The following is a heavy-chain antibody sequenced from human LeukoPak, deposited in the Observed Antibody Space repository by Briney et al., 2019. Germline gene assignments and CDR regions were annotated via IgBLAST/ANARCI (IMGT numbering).Heavy chain of an antibody. CDR3: ARHLVPGITMVRRVTRTLLFDP. D-gene: IGHD3-10*01. CDR1: GYSFTSYW. J-gene: IGHJ5*02. Sequence: GASLKISFKGSGYSFTSYWIGWVRQMPGKGVEWMGIIYPGDSDTRYSPSFQGQVAISADKSISTAYLQWSSLKASDTAMYYCARHLVPGITMVRRVTRTLLFDPWGQGTLVTVSS. V-gene: IGHV5-51*01. CDR2: IYPGDSDT.